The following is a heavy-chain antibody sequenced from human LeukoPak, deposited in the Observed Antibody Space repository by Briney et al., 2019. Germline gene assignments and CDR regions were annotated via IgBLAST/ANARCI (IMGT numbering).Heavy chain of an antibody. D-gene: IGHD3-16*01. CDR3: ARGGEQHLNWVNWFDP. Sequence: PSETLSLTCTVSGGSISSYYWSWIRQPPGKGLEWIGYIYYSGSTNYNPSLKSRVTISVDTSKNQFSLKLSSVTAADTAVYYCARGGEQHLNWVNWFDPWGQGTLVTVSS. CDR2: IYYSGST. J-gene: IGHJ5*02. CDR1: GGSISSYY. V-gene: IGHV4-59*01.